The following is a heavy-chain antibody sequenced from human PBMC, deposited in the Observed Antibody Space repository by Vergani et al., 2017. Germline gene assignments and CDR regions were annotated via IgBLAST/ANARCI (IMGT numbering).Heavy chain of an antibody. V-gene: IGHV3-23*01. Sequence: EVQLLESGGGLVQPGGSRRLSCAGAGFTFDTYTMASVRQAPGKGLEGVATISSGGGDIFYADSVKGRFTISRDNSKNTLFLQMNSLKDEDTAVYYCTTAWGLYYLHGEYFQYWGRGTLVSVSS. CDR3: TTAWGLYYLHGEYFQY. D-gene: IGHD3-10*01. CDR2: ISSGGGDI. CDR1: GFTFDTYT. J-gene: IGHJ1*01.